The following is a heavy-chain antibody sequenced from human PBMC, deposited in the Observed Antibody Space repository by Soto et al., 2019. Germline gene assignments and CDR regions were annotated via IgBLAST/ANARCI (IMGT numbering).Heavy chain of an antibody. V-gene: IGHV4-39*01. CDR1: GASVSSSHY. CDR2: VSYSGSP. D-gene: IGHD1-20*01. J-gene: IGHJ4*02. CDR3: ARHYNTGAFFDY. Sequence: QLQLQESGPGLVKSSETLSLTCSVSGASVSSSHYWGWIRQPPGKGLEWIGSVSYSGSPYYSPSFKSRITISVDTSNNQFSLRVRSGTATDTAVYFCARHYNTGAFFDYWGQGKLVTVSS.